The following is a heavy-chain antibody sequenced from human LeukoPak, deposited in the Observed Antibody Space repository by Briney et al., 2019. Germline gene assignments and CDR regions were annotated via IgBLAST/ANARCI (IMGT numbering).Heavy chain of an antibody. CDR1: GFTFSDYE. CDR3: AREGARLWFGELLSYYGMDV. J-gene: IGHJ6*02. D-gene: IGHD3-10*01. CDR2: IVYTGSTI. Sequence: GSLRLSCSASGFTFSDYEMNWVRQAPGKGLEWLSYIVYTGSTITYADSVKGRFTVSRDNAKNAMYLQMTSLRVEDTAIYYCAREGARLWFGELLSYYGMDVWGQGTTVTVSS. V-gene: IGHV3-48*03.